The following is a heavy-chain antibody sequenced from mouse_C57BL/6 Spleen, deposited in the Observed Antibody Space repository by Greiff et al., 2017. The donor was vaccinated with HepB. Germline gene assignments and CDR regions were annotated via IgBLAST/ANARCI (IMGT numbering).Heavy chain of an antibody. V-gene: IGHV1-53*01. Sequence: VQLQQSGTELVKPGASVKLSCKASGYTFTSYWMHWVKQRPGQGLEWIGNINPSNVGTNSNEKFKSKATLTVDKSSSTAYMQLRSLTSEDSAVFDCASEAGQRPLAYWGQGTLVTVAA. CDR2: INPSNVGT. J-gene: IGHJ3*01. CDR3: ASEAGQRPLAY. CDR1: GYTFTSYW.